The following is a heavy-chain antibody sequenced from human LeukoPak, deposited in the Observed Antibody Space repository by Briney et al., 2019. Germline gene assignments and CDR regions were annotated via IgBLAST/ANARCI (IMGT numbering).Heavy chain of an antibody. CDR1: AFTFNTYS. V-gene: IGHV3-21*06. Sequence: GGSLRLSCEAPAFTFNTYSMNWARQAPGKGLEWVSSIDSSGGYMFYADSVKGRFIISRDNAKDSLYLQMNSLRVEDTAVYYCLRGDRRDYWGQGTLVTVSS. CDR2: IDSSGGYM. CDR3: LRGDRRDY. J-gene: IGHJ4*02.